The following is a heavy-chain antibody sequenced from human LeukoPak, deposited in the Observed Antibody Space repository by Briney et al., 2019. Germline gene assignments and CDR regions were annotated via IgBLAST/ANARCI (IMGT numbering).Heavy chain of an antibody. CDR3: GRQDIAAAGLALDY. CDR2: IDPSDSYT. Sequence: GESLRISCKGSGYNFNNYWISWVRQMPGKGLEWMGRIDPSDSYTNYSPSFQGHVTISADKSVTTVYLQWSSLKASDTAMYYCGRQDIAAAGLALDYWGQGTLVTVSS. D-gene: IGHD6-13*01. V-gene: IGHV5-10-1*01. J-gene: IGHJ4*02. CDR1: GYNFNNYW.